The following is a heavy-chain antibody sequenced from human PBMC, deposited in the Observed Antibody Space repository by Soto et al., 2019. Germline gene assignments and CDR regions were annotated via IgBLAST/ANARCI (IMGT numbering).Heavy chain of an antibody. CDR1: GYTFTSYA. Sequence: ASVKVSCKASGYTFTSYAMHWVRQAPGQRXEWMGWINAGNGNTKYSQKFQGRVTITRDTSASTAYMELSSLRSEDTAVYYCARDVGNYYDSSGLAPHWFDPWGQGTLVTVCS. CDR3: ARDVGNYYDSSGLAPHWFDP. D-gene: IGHD3-22*01. CDR2: INAGNGNT. J-gene: IGHJ5*02. V-gene: IGHV1-3*01.